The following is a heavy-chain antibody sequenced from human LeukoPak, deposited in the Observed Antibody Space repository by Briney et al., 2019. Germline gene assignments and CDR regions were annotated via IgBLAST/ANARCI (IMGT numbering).Heavy chain of an antibody. J-gene: IGHJ4*02. Sequence: PSETLSLTCTVSGGSISSSSYYWGWIRQPPGKGLEWIGSIYYSGSTYYNPSLKSRVTISVDTSKNQFSLKLSSVTAADTAVYYCARRSGIDPFFDYWGQGTLVTVSS. V-gene: IGHV4-39*07. CDR1: GGSISSSSYY. D-gene: IGHD3-10*01. CDR3: ARRSGIDPFFDY. CDR2: IYYSGST.